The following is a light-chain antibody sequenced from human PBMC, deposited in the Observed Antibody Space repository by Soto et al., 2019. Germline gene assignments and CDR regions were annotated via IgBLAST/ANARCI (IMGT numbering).Light chain of an antibody. CDR2: EVS. CDR3: SLYAGSNNVV. Sequence: QSALTQPPSASGSPGQSVAISCTGTSSDIGAYKFVSWYQQHPGKAPKFIIYEVSIRPSGVPDRFSGSKSGNTASLTVSGLLAEDEADYYCSLYAGSNNVVFGGGTKLTVL. CDR1: SSDIGAYKF. J-gene: IGLJ2*01. V-gene: IGLV2-8*01.